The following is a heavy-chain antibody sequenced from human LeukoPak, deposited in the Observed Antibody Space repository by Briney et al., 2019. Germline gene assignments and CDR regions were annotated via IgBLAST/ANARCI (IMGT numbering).Heavy chain of an antibody. J-gene: IGHJ4*02. CDR2: ISGSGGST. V-gene: IGHV3-23*01. CDR1: GFTFSSYA. Sequence: GGSLRLSCAASGFTFSSYAMSWVRQAPGKGLEWVSAISGSGGSTYYADSVKGRFTISRDNSKNTLYLQMNSLRAEDTAVCYCARESHYYDSSGYSIDYWGQGTLVTVSS. D-gene: IGHD3-22*01. CDR3: ARESHYYDSSGYSIDY.